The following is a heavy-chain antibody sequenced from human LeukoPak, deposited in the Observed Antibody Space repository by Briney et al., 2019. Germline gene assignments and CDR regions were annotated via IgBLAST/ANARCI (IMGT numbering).Heavy chain of an antibody. CDR1: GGSFSAYY. Sequence: SGTLCLTCTASGGSFSAYYWSWIRQSPGKALEWIGYIYYTGNSNSNPSLKSRVSISADTSKNQFSLKLSSVTAADTAVYYCASSRQMWYFQNWGRGTLVTVSS. J-gene: IGHJ1*01. V-gene: IGHV4-59*01. D-gene: IGHD2-21*01. CDR3: ASSRQMWYFQN. CDR2: IYYTGNS.